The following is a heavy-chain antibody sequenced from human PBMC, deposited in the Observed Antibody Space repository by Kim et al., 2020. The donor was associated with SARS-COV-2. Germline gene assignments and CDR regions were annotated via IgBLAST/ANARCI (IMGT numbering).Heavy chain of an antibody. Sequence: GGSLRLSCAASGFTFSNNWMTWIRQVPGKGLEWVANIKQDGREKNYVDSVKGRFTISRDNAKNSLYLQMDSLRAEDTAVYYCAAYTDGWYSNYWGQGTLVTVSS. V-gene: IGHV3-7*03. CDR3: AAYTDGWYSNY. CDR1: GFTFSNNW. CDR2: IKQDGREK. J-gene: IGHJ4*01. D-gene: IGHD6-19*01.